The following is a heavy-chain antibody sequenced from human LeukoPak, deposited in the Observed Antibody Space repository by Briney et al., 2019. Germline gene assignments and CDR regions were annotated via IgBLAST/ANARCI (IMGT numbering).Heavy chain of an antibody. CDR3: AREDDIVVVPASPYGMDV. CDR1: GGTFSSYA. J-gene: IGHJ6*04. Sequence: GASVKVSCKASGGTFSSYAISWVRQAPGQGLEWMGGIIPIFGTANYAHKFQGRVTITADESTSTAYMELSSLRSEDTAVYYCAREDDIVVVPASPYGMDVWGKGTTVTVSS. D-gene: IGHD2-2*01. V-gene: IGHV1-69*13. CDR2: IIPIFGTA.